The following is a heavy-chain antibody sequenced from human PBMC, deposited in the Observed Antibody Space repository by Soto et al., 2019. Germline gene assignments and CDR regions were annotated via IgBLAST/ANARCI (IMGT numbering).Heavy chain of an antibody. J-gene: IGHJ3*02. Sequence: QLVVSGGGLVKPGGSLRLSCAASGFTFSHAWMNWVRQAPGKGLEWVGRIKSKTDGGTIDYAAPVKGRFTISRNDSDNTLHLQMNSLKTEDTAVYYCTASYRAYVGSAFDIWGQGTMVTVSS. CDR2: IKSKTDGGTI. CDR1: GFTFSHAW. V-gene: IGHV3-15*07. D-gene: IGHD5-12*01. CDR3: TASYRAYVGSAFDI.